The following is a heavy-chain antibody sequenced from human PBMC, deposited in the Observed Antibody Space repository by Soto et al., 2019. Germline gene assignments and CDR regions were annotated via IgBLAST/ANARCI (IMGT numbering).Heavy chain of an antibody. J-gene: IGHJ6*03. Sequence: VQLVESGGGLVKPGGSLRLSCAASGFTFSDYYMSWIRQAPGKGLEWVSYISSSGSTIYYADSVKGRFTISRDNAKNSLYLQMNSLRAEDTAVYYCARVECSSTSCYYYYYMDVWGKGTTVTVSS. D-gene: IGHD2-2*01. CDR2: ISSSGSTI. V-gene: IGHV3-11*01. CDR3: ARVECSSTSCYYYYYMDV. CDR1: GFTFSDYY.